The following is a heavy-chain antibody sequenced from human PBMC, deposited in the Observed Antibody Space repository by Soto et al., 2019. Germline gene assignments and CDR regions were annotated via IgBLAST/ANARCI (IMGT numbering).Heavy chain of an antibody. V-gene: IGHV3-23*01. CDR2: ITGDGVTT. CDR1: GLTFSSYA. J-gene: IGHJ4*02. Sequence: EVQLLESGGGLVQPGGSLRLSCAASGLTFSSYAMSWVRQAPGKGLEWVSVITGDGVTTYFADSVKGRFTISRDNSKNTLFLQMSSLRAEETAVYYCAKRASHSFDYWGQGTLVTVSS. CDR3: AKRASHSFDY.